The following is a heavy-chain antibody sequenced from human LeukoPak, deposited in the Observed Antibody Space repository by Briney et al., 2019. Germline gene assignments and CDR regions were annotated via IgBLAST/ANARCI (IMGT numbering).Heavy chain of an antibody. Sequence: GGSLRLSCEASGFTFSNAWMSWVRQAPGKGLEWVGRIKSKTDGGTTDYAAPVKGRCTISRDDSKNTLYLQMNSLKTEDTAVYYCTTEGSGNYYGSGSSYYYYGMDVWGKGTTVTVSS. CDR3: TTEGSGNYYGSGSSYYYYGMDV. CDR2: IKSKTDGGTT. J-gene: IGHJ6*04. CDR1: GFTFSNAW. V-gene: IGHV3-15*01. D-gene: IGHD3-10*01.